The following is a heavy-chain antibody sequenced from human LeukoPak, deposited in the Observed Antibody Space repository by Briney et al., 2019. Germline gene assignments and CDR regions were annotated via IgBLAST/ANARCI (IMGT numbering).Heavy chain of an antibody. CDR2: INPNSGGT. V-gene: IGHV1-2*02. J-gene: IGHJ5*02. CDR1: GYTFTGYY. Sequence: ASVKVSCKASGYTFTGYYMHWVRQAPGQGLEWMGWINPNSGGTNYAQKFQGRVTMTRDTSISTAYMELSRLRSDDTAVCYCARDRAVAGNSVWFDPWGQGTLVTVSS. CDR3: ARDRAVAGNSVWFDP. D-gene: IGHD6-19*01.